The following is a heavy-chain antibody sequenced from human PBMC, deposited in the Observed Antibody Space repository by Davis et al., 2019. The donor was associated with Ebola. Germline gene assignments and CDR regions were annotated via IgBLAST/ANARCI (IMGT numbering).Heavy chain of an antibody. CDR3: ARDFPRWHYGQTYYYYGMDV. CDR2: IIPILGIA. V-gene: IGHV1-69*04. D-gene: IGHD4-17*01. CDR1: GGTFSSYA. J-gene: IGHJ6*02. Sequence: AASVKVSCKASGGTFSSYAISWVRQAPGQGLEWMGRIIPILGIANYAQKFQGRVTITADKSTSTAYMELSSLRSEDTAVYYCARDFPRWHYGQTYYYYGMDVWGQGTTVTVSS.